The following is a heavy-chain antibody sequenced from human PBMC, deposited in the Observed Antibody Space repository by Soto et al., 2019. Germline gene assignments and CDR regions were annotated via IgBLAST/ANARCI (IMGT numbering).Heavy chain of an antibody. J-gene: IGHJ5*02. D-gene: IGHD5-12*01. CDR1: GGTFSNYA. CDR2: IIPIFGTT. CDR3: AKDGGADGYFGNWLDP. V-gene: IGHV1-69*15. Sequence: QVHLVQSGAEVKKPGSSVNVSCKASGGTFSNYAITWVRQAPGQGLEWVGRIIPIFGTTNVAQKFQGRLTITADESTTTAYMDLSGLRSDDTAVYYCAKDGGADGYFGNWLDPWGQGTLVTVSS.